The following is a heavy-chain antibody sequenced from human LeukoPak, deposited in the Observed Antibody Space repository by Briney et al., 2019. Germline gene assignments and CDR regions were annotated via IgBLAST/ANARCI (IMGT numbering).Heavy chain of an antibody. D-gene: IGHD6-19*01. J-gene: IGHJ6*03. CDR2: ISGSGST. Sequence: SSETLSLTCTVSGASISTYYWSWIRQPPGKGLEWMGYISGSGSTKYNPSLKSRVTISVDTSTSQCSLRLTSVTAADTAVYYCARVPGSGWYYYYMDVWGKGTTVTVSS. V-gene: IGHV4-59*01. CDR1: GASISTYY. CDR3: ARVPGSGWYYYYMDV.